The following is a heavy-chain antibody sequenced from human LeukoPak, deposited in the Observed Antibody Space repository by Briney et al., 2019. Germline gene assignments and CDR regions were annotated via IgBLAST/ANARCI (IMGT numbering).Heavy chain of an antibody. Sequence: TGGSLRLSCAASGFTFKNAWMSWVRQAPGKGLEWVGRIKSKTDGETVYYAAPVKGRLTISRDDSKATLFLHMNSLKTEDPAIYYCARGAGYGDYRYFAYWGQGALVTVSS. CDR2: IKSKTDGETV. V-gene: IGHV3-15*01. D-gene: IGHD4-17*01. J-gene: IGHJ4*02. CDR3: ARGAGYGDYRYFAY. CDR1: GFTFKNAW.